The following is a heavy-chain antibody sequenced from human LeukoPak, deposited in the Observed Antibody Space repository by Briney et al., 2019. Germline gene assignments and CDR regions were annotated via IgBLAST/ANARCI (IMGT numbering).Heavy chain of an antibody. Sequence: GGSLRLSCAASGFTFSNAWMSWVRQAPGKGLEWVATIKQDGSDKYYVDSVKGRFTISRDNAKNSLYLQMNSLRAEDTAVYCCASGGYWGQGTLVTVSS. CDR3: ASGGY. CDR1: GFTFSNAW. D-gene: IGHD3-10*01. J-gene: IGHJ4*02. CDR2: IKQDGSDK. V-gene: IGHV3-7*05.